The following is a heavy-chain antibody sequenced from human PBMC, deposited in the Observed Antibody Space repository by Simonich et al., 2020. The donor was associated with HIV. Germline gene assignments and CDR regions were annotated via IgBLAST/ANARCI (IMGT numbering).Heavy chain of an antibody. D-gene: IGHD2-2*01. CDR1: GFTFSSYS. V-gene: IGHV3-21*01. CDR2: ISSSSSYI. CDR3: ARDGRKGSSTSCSDY. J-gene: IGHJ4*02. Sequence: EVQLVESGGGLVKPGGSLRLSCAASGFTFSSYSMNRVRQAPGKGLEWVSSISSSSSYIYYADSVKGRFTISRDNAKNSLYLQMNSLRDEDTAVYYCARDGRKGSSTSCSDYWGQGTLVTVSS.